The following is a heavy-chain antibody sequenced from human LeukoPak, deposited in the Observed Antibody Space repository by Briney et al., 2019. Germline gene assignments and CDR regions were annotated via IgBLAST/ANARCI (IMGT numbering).Heavy chain of an antibody. CDR1: GGSISSGFYY. D-gene: IGHD3-10*01. CDR3: ARGPYYGSGSYYYFDY. V-gene: IGHV4-39*01. Sequence: PSETLSPTCTVSGGSISSGFYYWAWIRQPPGKGLEWIGSIYYSGITYYNPSFKSPVTISIDTAKNQFSLKLSSVNAADTAVYYCARGPYYGSGSYYYFDYWGQGTLVTVSS. CDR2: IYYSGIT. J-gene: IGHJ4*02.